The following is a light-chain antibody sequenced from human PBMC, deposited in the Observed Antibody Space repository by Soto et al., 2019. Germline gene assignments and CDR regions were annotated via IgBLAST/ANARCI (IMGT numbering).Light chain of an antibody. V-gene: IGKV3-11*01. Sequence: EVVLTQSPATLSLSPGERATLSCRASQSVSGHLAWYQQKPGQAPRLLILDASDRATGIPARFSGSGSGTNFTLTISSLEPEDFAVYYCQQRSNWPPVTFGGGTKVEIK. CDR2: DAS. J-gene: IGKJ4*01. CDR3: QQRSNWPPVT. CDR1: QSVSGH.